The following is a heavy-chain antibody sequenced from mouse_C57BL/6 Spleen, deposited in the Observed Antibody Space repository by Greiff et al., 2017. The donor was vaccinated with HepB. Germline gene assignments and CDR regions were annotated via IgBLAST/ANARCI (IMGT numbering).Heavy chain of an antibody. V-gene: IGHV1-66*01. CDR1: GYSFTSYY. J-gene: IGHJ2*01. CDR3: ARGGVGLFDY. D-gene: IGHD4-1*01. Sequence: VQLQQSGPELVKPGASVKISCTASGYSFTSYYIHWVKQRPGQGLEWIGWIYPGSGNTKYNEKFKGKATLTADTSSSTAYMQLSSLTSEDSAVYYCARGGVGLFDYWGQGTTLTVSS. CDR2: IYPGSGNT.